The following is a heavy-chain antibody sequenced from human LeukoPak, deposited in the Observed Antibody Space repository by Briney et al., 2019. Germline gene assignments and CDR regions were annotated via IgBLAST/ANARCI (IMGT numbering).Heavy chain of an antibody. CDR3: ARAFLWFGESSFDP. J-gene: IGHJ5*02. CDR2: ISAYNGNT. V-gene: IGHV1-18*01. Sequence: ASVKVSCKASGYTFTSYGISWVRQAPGQGLEWMGWISAYNGNTNYAQKLQGRVTMTTDTSTSTAYMELRSLRSDDTAVYCCARAFLWFGESSFDPWGQGTLVTVSS. D-gene: IGHD3-10*01. CDR1: GYTFTSYG.